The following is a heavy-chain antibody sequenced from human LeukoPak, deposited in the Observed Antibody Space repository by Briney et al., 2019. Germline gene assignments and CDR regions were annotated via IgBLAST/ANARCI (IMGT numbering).Heavy chain of an antibody. J-gene: IGHJ5*01. Sequence: GGSLRLSCAASGLTFSKYSMTWVRQAPGKGLEWVSFIDTSSTTMYYTDSVKGRFTISRDNAKNSLYLQMNSLKVEDTAIYYCARDNWVDCWGQGTLVTVSS. CDR1: GLTFSKYS. CDR3: ARDNWVDC. V-gene: IGHV3-48*04. CDR2: IDTSSTTM.